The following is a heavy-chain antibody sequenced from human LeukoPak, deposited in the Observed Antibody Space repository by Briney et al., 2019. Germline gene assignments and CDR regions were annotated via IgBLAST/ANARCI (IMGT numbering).Heavy chain of an antibody. V-gene: IGHV1-8*01. D-gene: IGHD3-16*02. J-gene: IGHJ4*02. Sequence: ASVKVSCKAPGYTFTGYDINWVRQATGQGLEWMGWMNPNSGNTGYAQKFQGRVTMTRNTSISTAYMELSSLRSEDTAVYYCARSYPLRWYDYVWGSYRLPSNWFDYWGQGTLVTVSS. CDR2: MNPNSGNT. CDR1: GYTFTGYD. CDR3: ARSYPLRWYDYVWGSYRLPSNWFDY.